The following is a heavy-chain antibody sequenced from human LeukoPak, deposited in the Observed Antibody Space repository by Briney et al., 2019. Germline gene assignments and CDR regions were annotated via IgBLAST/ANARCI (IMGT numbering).Heavy chain of an antibody. D-gene: IGHD3-10*01. J-gene: IGHJ4*02. Sequence: SGGSLRLSCAASGFTFNSYEMTWVRQAPGKGLEWVSAISGSGGSTYYADSVKGRFTISRDNSKNTLYLQMNSLRAEDTAVYYCAKDRSPVTMVRGVTIDYWGQGTLVTVSS. V-gene: IGHV3-23*01. CDR1: GFTFNSYE. CDR2: ISGSGGST. CDR3: AKDRSPVTMVRGVTIDY.